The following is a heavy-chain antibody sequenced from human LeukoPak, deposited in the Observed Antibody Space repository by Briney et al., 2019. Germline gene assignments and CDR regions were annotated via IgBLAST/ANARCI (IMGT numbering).Heavy chain of an antibody. CDR1: GGTFSSYT. CDR2: IIPILGIA. V-gene: IGHV1-69*02. D-gene: IGHD3-22*01. CDR3: ARWDDSTAYDY. J-gene: IGHJ4*02. Sequence: SVKGSCTASGGTFSSYTISWVRPAPGQGREWMGRIIPILGIANYAQKFQGRVTITADKSTSTAYMELSSLRSEDTAVYYCARWDDSTAYDYWGQGTLVTVSS.